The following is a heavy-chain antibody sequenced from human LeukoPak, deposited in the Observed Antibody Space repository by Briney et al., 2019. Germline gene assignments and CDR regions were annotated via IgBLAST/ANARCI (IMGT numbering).Heavy chain of an antibody. CDR3: TTDRGSDAYCGGDCYSEPFDY. D-gene: IGHD2-21*02. CDR1: GFTFGDYA. Sequence: GGSLRLSCTASGFTFGDYAMSWFRQAPGKGLEWVGFIRSKAYGGTTEYAASVKGRFTISRDDSKNTLYLQMNSLKTEDTAVYYCTTDRGSDAYCGGDCYSEPFDYWGQGTLVTVSS. J-gene: IGHJ4*02. CDR2: IRSKAYGGTT. V-gene: IGHV3-49*03.